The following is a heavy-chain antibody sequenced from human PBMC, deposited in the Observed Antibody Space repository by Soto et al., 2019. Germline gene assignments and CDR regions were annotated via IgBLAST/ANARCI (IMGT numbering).Heavy chain of an antibody. J-gene: IGHJ5*02. CDR3: AHRREGHFDP. CDR1: GFSLSTSGVA. CDR2: IHWDDDK. V-gene: IGHV2-5*02. Sequence: QITLKESGPTLVKPTQTLTLTCTFSGFSLSTSGVAVGWIRQPPGKAPEWLALIHWDDDKHYSPSLKRRLSITKVTSKNQVVLRMTNMDPVDTATYYCAHRREGHFDPWGQGILVTVSS.